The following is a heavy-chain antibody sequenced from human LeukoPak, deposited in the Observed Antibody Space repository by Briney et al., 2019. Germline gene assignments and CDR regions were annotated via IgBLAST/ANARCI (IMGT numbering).Heavy chain of an antibody. CDR2: IYYSGST. D-gene: IGHD1-26*01. Sequence: PSETLSLTCTVSGGSISSSSYYWGWIRQPPGKGLEWIGSIYYSGSTYYNPSLKSRVTISVDTSKNQFSLKLSSVTAADTAVYYCARAKQSGSYYKWGQGTLVTVSS. J-gene: IGHJ4*02. V-gene: IGHV4-39*07. CDR3: ARAKQSGSYYK. CDR1: GGSISSSSYY.